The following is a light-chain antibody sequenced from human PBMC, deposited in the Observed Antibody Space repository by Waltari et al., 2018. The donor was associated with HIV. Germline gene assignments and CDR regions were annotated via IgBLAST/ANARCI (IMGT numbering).Light chain of an antibody. CDR3: NCRDSSGLYV. V-gene: IGLV3-19*01. CDR2: GKN. CDR1: SLRSNY. Sequence: SSELTQDPAVSVALGQTVRITCPGDSLRSNYASWYQQKPGQAPVLVIYGKNNRPSGIPDRFSGSSSGNTASLTITGAQAEDEADYYCNCRDSSGLYVFGTGTKVTVL. J-gene: IGLJ1*01.